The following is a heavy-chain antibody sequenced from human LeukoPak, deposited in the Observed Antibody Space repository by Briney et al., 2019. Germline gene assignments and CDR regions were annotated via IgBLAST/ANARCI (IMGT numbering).Heavy chain of an antibody. V-gene: IGHV3-21*01. CDR1: GFTFSSYS. Sequence: PGGSLRLSCAASGFTFSSYSMNWVRQAPGKGVEWVSSISSSSSYIYYADSVKGRFTISRDNAKNSLYLQMNSLRAEDTAVYYCARDSQTQDAFDIWGQGTMVTVSS. J-gene: IGHJ3*02. CDR2: ISSSSSYI. CDR3: ARDSQTQDAFDI.